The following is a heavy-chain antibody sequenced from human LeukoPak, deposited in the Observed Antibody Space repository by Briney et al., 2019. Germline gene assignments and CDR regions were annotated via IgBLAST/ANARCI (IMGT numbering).Heavy chain of an antibody. CDR3: TREWNYYGSGIMDA. V-gene: IGHV3-7*01. CDR1: GFTFSSYW. D-gene: IGHD3-10*01. J-gene: IGHJ6*04. Sequence: GGSLRLSCAASGFTFSSYWMSWVRQAPGKGLEWVANIKQDGGEKYYVGSVKGRFTVSRDNAKNSLYLQMNSPRAEDTAVYYCTREWNYYGSGIMDAWGKGTTVTVSS. CDR2: IKQDGGEK.